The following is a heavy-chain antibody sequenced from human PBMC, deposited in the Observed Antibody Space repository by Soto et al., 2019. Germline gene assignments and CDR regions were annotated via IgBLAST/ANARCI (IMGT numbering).Heavy chain of an antibody. J-gene: IGHJ5*02. CDR3: ARRYNWFDP. CDR2: IYYSGST. CDR1: GGSISSSSYY. Sequence: PSETLSLTCTVSGGSISSSSYYWGWIRQPPGKGLEWIGSIYYSGSTYYNPSLKSRVTIFVDTSKNQFSLKLSSMTAADTAVYYCARRYNWFDPWGQGILVTVSS. V-gene: IGHV4-39*01.